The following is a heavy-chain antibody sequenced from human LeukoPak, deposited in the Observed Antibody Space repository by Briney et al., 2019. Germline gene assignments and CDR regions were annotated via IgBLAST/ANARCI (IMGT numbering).Heavy chain of an antibody. V-gene: IGHV3-23*01. J-gene: IGHJ4*02. Sequence: GGSLRLSCAASGFTFNIHAMTWARQAPGRGLEWVSVISTNGDSTFYADSVKGRFTISRDNSKNMVFLQMDSLGAEDMAVYYCARNWGLDYWGQGTLVTVSS. D-gene: IGHD7-27*01. CDR1: GFTFNIHA. CDR3: ARNWGLDY. CDR2: ISTNGDST.